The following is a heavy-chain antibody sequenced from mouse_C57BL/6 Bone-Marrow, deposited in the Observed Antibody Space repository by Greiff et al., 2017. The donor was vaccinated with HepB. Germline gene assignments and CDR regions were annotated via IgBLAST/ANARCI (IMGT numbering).Heavy chain of an antibody. Sequence: EAGGIDFSRYWMSWVRRAPGKGLEWIGEINPDSSTINYAPSLKDKFIISRDNAKNTLYLQMSKVRSEDTALYYCARPGDGYSWFAYWGQGTLVTVSA. J-gene: IGHJ3*01. CDR3: ARPGDGYSWFAY. D-gene: IGHD2-3*01. CDR2: INPDSSTI. CDR1: GIDFSRYW. V-gene: IGHV4-1*01.